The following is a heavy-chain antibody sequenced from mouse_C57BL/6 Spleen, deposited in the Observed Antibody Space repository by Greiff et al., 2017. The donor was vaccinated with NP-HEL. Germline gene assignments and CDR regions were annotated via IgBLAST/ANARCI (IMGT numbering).Heavy chain of an antibody. Sequence: VQLQQSGPELVKPGASVKISCKASGYAFSSSWMNWVKQRPGKGLEWIGRIYPGDGDTNYNGKFKGKATLTADKSSSTAYMQLSSLTSDDSAVYFCAIEAAFAYWGQGTLVTVSA. V-gene: IGHV1-82*01. CDR1: GYAFSSSW. CDR3: AIEAAFAY. CDR2: IYPGDGDT. J-gene: IGHJ3*01.